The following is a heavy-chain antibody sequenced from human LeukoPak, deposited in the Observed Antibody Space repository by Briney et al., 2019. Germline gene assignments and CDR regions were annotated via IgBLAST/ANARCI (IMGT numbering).Heavy chain of an antibody. CDR1: GGSISSGSYY. Sequence: SQTLSLTCTVSGGSISSGSYYWSWIRQPAGKGLEWIGRIYTSGSTNYNPSLKSRVTISVDTSKNQFSLKLSSVTAADTAVYYCAREVRGVIQGGFDYWGQGTLVTVSS. D-gene: IGHD3-10*01. V-gene: IGHV4-61*02. CDR2: IYTSGST. J-gene: IGHJ4*02. CDR3: AREVRGVIQGGFDY.